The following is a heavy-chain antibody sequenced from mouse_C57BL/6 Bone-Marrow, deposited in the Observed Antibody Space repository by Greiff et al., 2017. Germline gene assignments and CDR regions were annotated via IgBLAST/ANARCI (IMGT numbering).Heavy chain of an antibody. Sequence: QVQLQQSGAELMKPGASVKLSCKATGYTFTGYWIEWVKQRPGHGLEWIGEILPGSGCTNYNEKFKGKATFTADTSSNTAYMQLSSLTTEDSAIYYCARDYGSYYFDYWGQGTTLTVSS. D-gene: IGHD1-1*01. CDR2: ILPGSGCT. V-gene: IGHV1-9*01. CDR3: ARDYGSYYFDY. J-gene: IGHJ2*01. CDR1: GYTFTGYW.